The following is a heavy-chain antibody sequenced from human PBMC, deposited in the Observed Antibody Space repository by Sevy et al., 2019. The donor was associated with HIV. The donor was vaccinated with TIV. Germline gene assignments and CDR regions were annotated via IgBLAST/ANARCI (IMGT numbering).Heavy chain of an antibody. V-gene: IGHV3-7*01. CDR1: GFTFSSHY. CDR3: GRAMDV. J-gene: IGHJ6*02. CDR2: IKQDGSDK. Sequence: GGSLSLSCAASGFTFSSHYMSWVRQAPGKGLEWVANIKQDGSDKFYVESVKGRFTISRDNAKNSLYLQLSSLRPEDTAVYYCGRAMDVWGQGTTVTVSS.